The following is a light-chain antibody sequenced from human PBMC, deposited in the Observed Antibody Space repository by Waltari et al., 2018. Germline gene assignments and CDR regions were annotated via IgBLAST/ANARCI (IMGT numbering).Light chain of an antibody. CDR1: QSVSSSY. V-gene: IGKV3-20*01. Sequence: EIVLTQSPGTLSLSPGARATLSYRASQSVSSSYLAWYQQKPGQAPRLLIYGASSRATGIPDRFSGSESGTDFTLTISRLEPEDFAVYYCQQYGSSPRTFGQGTKVEIK. CDR3: QQYGSSPRT. J-gene: IGKJ1*01. CDR2: GAS.